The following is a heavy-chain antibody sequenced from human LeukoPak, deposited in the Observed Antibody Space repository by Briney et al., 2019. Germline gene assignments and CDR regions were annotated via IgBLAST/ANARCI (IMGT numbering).Heavy chain of an antibody. CDR1: GGSFSGYY. D-gene: IGHD3-10*01. CDR2: INHSGST. J-gene: IGHJ5*02. Sequence: SETLSLTCAVYGGSFSGYYWSWIRQPPGKGLEWIGEINHSGSTNYNPSLKSRVTISVDTSKNQFSPKLSSVTAADTAVYYRARFGDWFDPWGQGTLVTVSS. CDR3: ARFGDWFDP. V-gene: IGHV4-34*01.